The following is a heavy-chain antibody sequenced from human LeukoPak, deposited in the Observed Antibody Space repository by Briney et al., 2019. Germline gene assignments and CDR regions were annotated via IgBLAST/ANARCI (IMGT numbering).Heavy chain of an antibody. Sequence: GGSLRLSCVVSGFTFSSYEINWVHQAPGNGLEWLSYISSSGSTIYYADSVKGRFTISRDNAKNSLYLQMNSLRAEDTAVYYCARGRKIIVVVPAGTYYYYYMDVWGKGTTVTVSS. D-gene: IGHD2-2*01. V-gene: IGHV3-48*03. CDR1: GFTFSSYE. J-gene: IGHJ6*03. CDR3: ARGRKIIVVVPAGTYYYYYMDV. CDR2: ISSSGSTI.